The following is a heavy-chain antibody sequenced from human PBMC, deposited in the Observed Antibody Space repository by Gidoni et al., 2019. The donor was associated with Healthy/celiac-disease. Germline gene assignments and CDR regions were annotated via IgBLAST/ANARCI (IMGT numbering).Heavy chain of an antibody. J-gene: IGHJ6*02. D-gene: IGHD4-17*01. V-gene: IGHV3-9*01. CDR2: ISWNSGSI. Sequence: EVQLVESGGGLVQPGRSLRLSCAASGFTFDDYAMHWVRQAPGKGLEWVSGISWNSGSIGYADSVKGRFTISRDNAKNSLYLQMNSLRAEDTALYYCAKVTIRDYYGMDVWGQGTTVTVSS. CDR3: AKVTIRDYYGMDV. CDR1: GFTFDDYA.